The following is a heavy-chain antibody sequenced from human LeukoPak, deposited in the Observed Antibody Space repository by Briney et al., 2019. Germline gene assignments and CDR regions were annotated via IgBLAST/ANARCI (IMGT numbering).Heavy chain of an antibody. D-gene: IGHD3-10*01. Sequence: LSGGSLRLSCAASGFSVSNSYMSWVRQAPGKGLEWVSVIYSDGGTNYADSVKGRFTISRDNSKNTLYLQMNSLRAEDTAVYYCAKESSFGEIAGYFDYWGQGTLVTVSS. J-gene: IGHJ4*02. CDR3: AKESSFGEIAGYFDY. CDR2: IYSDGGT. CDR1: GFSVSNSY. V-gene: IGHV3-66*02.